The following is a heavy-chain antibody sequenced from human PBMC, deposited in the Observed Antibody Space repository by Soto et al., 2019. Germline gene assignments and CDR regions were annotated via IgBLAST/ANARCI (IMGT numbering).Heavy chain of an antibody. CDR1: GFTFSSYG. Sequence: GGSLRLSCAASGFTFSSYGMHWVRQAPGKGLEWVAVISYDGSNKYYADSVKGRFTISRENSKNTLYLQMNSLRAEDTAVYYCAKPAEKYSSSWLWYYGMDVWGQGTTVTVSS. CDR2: ISYDGSNK. V-gene: IGHV3-30*18. D-gene: IGHD6-13*01. CDR3: AKPAEKYSSSWLWYYGMDV. J-gene: IGHJ6*02.